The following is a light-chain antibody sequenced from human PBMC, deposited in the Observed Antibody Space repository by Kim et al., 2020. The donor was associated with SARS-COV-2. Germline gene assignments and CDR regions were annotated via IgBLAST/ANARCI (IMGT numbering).Light chain of an antibody. Sequence: SVSPGQTAEITCSDDALGENYADWYQQKPGQAPELVISDDSERSPGVPERFSGSTSGNTTTLTISRVLTEDEADYYCLSGDEDNRVFGGGTQLTVL. CDR2: DDS. V-gene: IGLV3-22*01. CDR1: ALGENY. CDR3: LSGDEDNRV. J-gene: IGLJ2*01.